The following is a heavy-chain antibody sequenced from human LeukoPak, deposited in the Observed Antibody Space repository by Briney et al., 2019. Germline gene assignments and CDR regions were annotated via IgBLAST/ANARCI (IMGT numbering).Heavy chain of an antibody. V-gene: IGHV1-3*01. CDR2: INAGNGNT. CDR1: GYTFTTYA. CDR3: ARTTAMVTIFDY. Sequence: ASVKVSCTASGYTFTTYAMHWVHQAPGQRLEWMGWINAGNGNTKYSQKFQGRVTITRDTSASTAYMELSSLRSEDTAVYYCARTTAMVTIFDYWGQGTLVTVSS. J-gene: IGHJ4*02. D-gene: IGHD5-18*01.